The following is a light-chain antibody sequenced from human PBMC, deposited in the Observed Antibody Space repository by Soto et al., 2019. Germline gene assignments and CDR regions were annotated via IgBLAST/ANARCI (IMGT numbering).Light chain of an antibody. V-gene: IGKV3-15*01. CDR3: QQYYRWPVT. J-gene: IGKJ4*01. CDR2: GAS. CDR1: QSVTSD. Sequence: EIVMTQSPATLSVSPGERVTLSCRASQSVTSDLAWYQHKPGQAPRLLISGASSGAIGIPARFSGSGSGTEFTLTINSLQSEDFEVYYCQQYYRWPVTFGGGTKVDIK.